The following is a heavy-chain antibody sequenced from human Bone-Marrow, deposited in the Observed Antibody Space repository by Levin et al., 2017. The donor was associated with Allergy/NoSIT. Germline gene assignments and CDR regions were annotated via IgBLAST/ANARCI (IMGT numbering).Heavy chain of an antibody. D-gene: IGHD6-13*01. Sequence: PGGSLRLSCAASGFTFSSYAMSWVRQAPGKGLEWVSAISGSGGSTYYADSVKGRFTISRDNSKNTLYLQMNSLRAEDTAVYYCAKSGGRSWQLRWWFDPWGQGTLVTVSS. J-gene: IGHJ5*02. CDR2: ISGSGGST. CDR3: AKSGGRSWQLRWWFDP. V-gene: IGHV3-23*01. CDR1: GFTFSSYA.